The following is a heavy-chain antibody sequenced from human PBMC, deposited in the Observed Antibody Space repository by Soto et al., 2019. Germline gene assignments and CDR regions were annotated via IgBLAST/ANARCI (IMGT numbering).Heavy chain of an antibody. CDR3: ARGIVVVPADHGGGYFDY. J-gene: IGHJ4*02. CDR1: GGSFSGYY. CDR2: INHSGST. Sequence: QVQLQQWGAGLLKPSETLSLTCAVYGGSFSGYYWSWIRQPPGKGLEWIGEINHSGSTNYNPSLKSRVTISVDTSKNQFSLKLSSVTAADTAVYYCARGIVVVPADHGGGYFDYWGQGTLVTVSS. V-gene: IGHV4-34*01. D-gene: IGHD2-2*01.